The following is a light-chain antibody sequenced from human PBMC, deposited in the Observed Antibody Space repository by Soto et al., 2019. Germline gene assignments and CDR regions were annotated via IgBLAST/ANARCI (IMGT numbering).Light chain of an antibody. V-gene: IGKV3-11*01. CDR3: RGRGIPPGS. Sequence: MVLKQSPATLSLSPGASATLSXMETRRVSSYLAWYHQTPGQAPRVXXANXASMPTDSPARFSGSGSVTDFPLTISILEPEDVALYYGRGRGIPPGSFGEGTLLEI. J-gene: IGKJ5*01. CDR1: RRVSSY. CDR2: NXA.